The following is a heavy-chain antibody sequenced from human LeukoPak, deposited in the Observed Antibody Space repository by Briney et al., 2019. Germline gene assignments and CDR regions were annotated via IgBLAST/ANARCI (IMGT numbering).Heavy chain of an antibody. CDR1: GGTFISYA. CDR2: IIPIFGTA. D-gene: IGHD3-3*01. CDR3: ARDDPPDYDFWSGYHGAFDI. Sequence: ASVKASCKASGGTFISYAISWVRQAPGQGLEWMGGIIPIFGTANYAQKFQGRVTITADESTSTAYMELSSLRSEDTAVYYCARDDPPDYDFWSGYHGAFDIWGQGTMVTVSS. V-gene: IGHV1-69*13. J-gene: IGHJ3*02.